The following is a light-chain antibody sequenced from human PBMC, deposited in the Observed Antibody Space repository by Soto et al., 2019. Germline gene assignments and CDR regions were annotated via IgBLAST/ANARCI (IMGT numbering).Light chain of an antibody. CDR2: LNSDGSH. V-gene: IGLV4-69*01. J-gene: IGLJ3*02. Sequence: QPVLTQPPSASASLGASVKFTCTLSSGHNSYAIAWHQQQPEKGPRYLMKLNSDGSHSKGDGIPDRFSGSSSGAERYLTISSLQSEDEADYYCQTWSTDIRVFGGGTKVTVL. CDR1: SGHNSYA. CDR3: QTWSTDIRV.